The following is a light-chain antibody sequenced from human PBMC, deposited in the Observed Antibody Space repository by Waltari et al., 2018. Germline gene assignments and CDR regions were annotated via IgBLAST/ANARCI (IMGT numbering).Light chain of an antibody. CDR2: DVN. CDR1: SSDVGGYNY. V-gene: IGLV2-11*01. CDR3: CSYAGSYILV. J-gene: IGLJ2*01. Sequence: QSALTQPRSVSGSPGQSVTISCTGTSSDVGGYNYVSWYQQHPGKAPKLMIYDVNKRPSGVPDSFSGSKSGNTASLTISGLQAEDEADFYCCSYAGSYILVFGGGTKLTVL.